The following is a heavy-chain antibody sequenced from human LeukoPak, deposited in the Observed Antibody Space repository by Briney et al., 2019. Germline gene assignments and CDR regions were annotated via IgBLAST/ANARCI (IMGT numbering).Heavy chain of an antibody. D-gene: IGHD1-26*01. CDR3: VRTSSASYYMGYFDS. CDR1: GDSISSSY. V-gene: IGHV4-59*01. CDR2: SFYSGST. J-gene: IGHJ4*02. Sequence: SETLSLTCSVSGDSISSSYWSWIRQPPGKGLEWIGYSFYSGSTNFNPSLNGRVTMSVDTSKNQLSLKLSSVTAADTAVYYCVRTSSASYYMGYFDSWGQGTLVTVSS.